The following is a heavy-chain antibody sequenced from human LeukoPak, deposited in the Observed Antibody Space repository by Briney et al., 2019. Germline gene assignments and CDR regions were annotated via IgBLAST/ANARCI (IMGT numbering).Heavy chain of an antibody. Sequence: PGRSLRLSCSASGFTFDDYAMHWVRQAPGKGLEWVSGISWNSGSIGYADSVKGRFTISRDNAKNSLYLQMNSLRAEDTALYYCAKGKRYFDWLPLDYWGQGTLVTVSS. CDR2: ISWNSGSI. CDR1: GFTFDDYA. CDR3: AKGKRYFDWLPLDY. V-gene: IGHV3-9*01. J-gene: IGHJ4*02. D-gene: IGHD3-9*01.